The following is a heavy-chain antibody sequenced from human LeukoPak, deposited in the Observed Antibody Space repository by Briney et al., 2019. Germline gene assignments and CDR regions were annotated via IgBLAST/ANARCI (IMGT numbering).Heavy chain of an antibody. Sequence: PGGSLRLSCAASGFTFSSYAMHWVSQAPGKGLEWVAVISYDGSNKYYADSVKGRFTISRDNSKNTLYLQMNSLRAEDTAVYYCARDRGWQQLAPIGNWFDPWGQGTLVTVSS. V-gene: IGHV3-30-3*01. CDR3: ARDRGWQQLAPIGNWFDP. CDR1: GFTFSSYA. CDR2: ISYDGSNK. J-gene: IGHJ5*02. D-gene: IGHD6-13*01.